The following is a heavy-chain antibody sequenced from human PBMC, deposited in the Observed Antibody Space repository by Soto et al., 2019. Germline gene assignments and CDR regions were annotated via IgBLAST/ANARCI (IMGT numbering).Heavy chain of an antibody. CDR3: ARESLNYDILTGSLPPRPPDV. Sequence: QVQLVQSGAEVKKPGASVKVSCKASGYTFTSYGISWVRQAPGQGLEWMGWISAYNGNTNYAQKLQGRVTMTTDTSTSTAYMELRSLRSDDTAVYYCARESLNYDILTGSLPPRPPDVWGQGTTVTVSS. J-gene: IGHJ6*02. V-gene: IGHV1-18*01. D-gene: IGHD3-9*01. CDR1: GYTFTSYG. CDR2: ISAYNGNT.